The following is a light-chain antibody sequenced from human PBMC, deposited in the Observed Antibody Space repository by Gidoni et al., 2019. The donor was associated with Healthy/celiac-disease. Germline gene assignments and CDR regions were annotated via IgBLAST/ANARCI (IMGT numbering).Light chain of an antibody. CDR3: QKRSNWSWT. V-gene: IGKV3-11*01. CDR2: DAS. J-gene: IGKJ1*01. Sequence: EIVLPQSPATLSLSPGERATLSCRASQSVSSYLAWYQQKPGQAPRLLIYDASNRASGIPARFSGSGSGTDFTLTISSLEPEDVAVYYCQKRSNWSWTFXXXTKVEIK. CDR1: QSVSSY.